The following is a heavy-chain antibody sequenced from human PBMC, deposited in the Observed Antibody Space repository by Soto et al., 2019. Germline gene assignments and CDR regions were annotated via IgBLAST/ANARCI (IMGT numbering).Heavy chain of an antibody. J-gene: IGHJ4*02. CDR1: GFSFSNYA. Sequence: QVQLVESGGGVVQPGRSLRLSCAASGFSFSNYAIHWVRQAPGKVLEWVAVISSDGSNKYYADSVKGRFTISRDTSENTLYLQMNSLRAEDTAVYYCAREIGRYYDSSGFYSLAYWGQGTLVTVSS. CDR3: AREIGRYYDSSGFYSLAY. V-gene: IGHV3-30-3*01. D-gene: IGHD3-22*01. CDR2: ISSDGSNK.